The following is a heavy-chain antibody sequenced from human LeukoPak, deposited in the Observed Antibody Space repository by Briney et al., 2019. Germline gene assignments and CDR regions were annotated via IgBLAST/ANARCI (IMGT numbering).Heavy chain of an antibody. J-gene: IGHJ4*01. D-gene: IGHD4-17*01. V-gene: IGHV4-38-2*02. CDR1: GYSISSGYY. CDR2: IYHSGST. Sequence: SETLSLTCTVSGYSISSGYYWGWIRQPPGKGLEWIGSIYHSGSTYYNPSLKSRVTISVDTSKNQFSLKLSSVTAADTAVYYCARVPRTGERNDYWGXGTLVTVSX. CDR3: ARVPRTGERNDY.